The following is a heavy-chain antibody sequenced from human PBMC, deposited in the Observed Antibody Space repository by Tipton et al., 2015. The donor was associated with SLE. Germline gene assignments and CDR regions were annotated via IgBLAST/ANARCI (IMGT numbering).Heavy chain of an antibody. J-gene: IGHJ4*02. CDR2: ISYSGST. D-gene: IGHD3-3*01. Sequence: TLSLTCTVSGDSISSGGHFWSWIRQHPGKGLEWIGYISYSGSTNYNSSLKSRLTISVDTSKNQFSLKLSSVTAADTAVYYCAAIYDFWGGYLNGHFDYWGQGTLVTVSS. CDR1: GDSISSGGHF. CDR3: AAIYDFWGGYLNGHFDY. V-gene: IGHV4-31*03.